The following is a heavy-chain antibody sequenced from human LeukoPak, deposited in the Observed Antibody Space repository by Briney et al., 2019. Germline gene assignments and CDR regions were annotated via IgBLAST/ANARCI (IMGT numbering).Heavy chain of an antibody. CDR1: GFTFSDYY. Sequence: GSLRLSCAASGFTFSDYYMSWIRQAPGKGLEWVGSIYYRGVTYYYPSLKSRVTISVDTSKNQFSLKLNSVTASDTAVYYCARGDKQLVFNLNKGGFDPWGQGTLVTVSS. J-gene: IGHJ5*02. CDR3: ARGDKQLVFNLNKGGFDP. V-gene: IGHV4-38-2*01. CDR2: IYYRGVT. D-gene: IGHD6-13*01.